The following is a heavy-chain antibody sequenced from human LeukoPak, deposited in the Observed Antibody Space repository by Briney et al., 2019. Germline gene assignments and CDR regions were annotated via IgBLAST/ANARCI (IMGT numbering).Heavy chain of an antibody. V-gene: IGHV4-39*01. J-gene: IGHJ6*02. CDR2: IYYSGST. CDR3: ASPWDYGGYGMDV. D-gene: IGHD4-23*01. Sequence: SETLSLTCTVSGGSISSSNYYWGWIRQPPGKGLEWIGSIYYSGSTFYNPSLKSRVTISVDTSKNQFSLKLSSVTAAGTAVYYCASPWDYGGYGMDVWGQGTTVTVSS. CDR1: GGSISSSNYY.